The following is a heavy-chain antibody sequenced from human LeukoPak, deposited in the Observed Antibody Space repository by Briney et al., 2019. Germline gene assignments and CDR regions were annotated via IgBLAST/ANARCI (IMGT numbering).Heavy chain of an antibody. J-gene: IGHJ4*02. Sequence: SETLSLTCAVYGGSFSGYYWSWIRQPPGKGLEWIGEINHSGSTNYNPSLKSRVTISVDTSKNQFSLKLSSVTAADTAVYYCARGARRSYFDYWGQGTLVTVSS. CDR1: GGSFSGYY. CDR2: INHSGST. CDR3: ARGARRSYFDY. V-gene: IGHV4-34*01.